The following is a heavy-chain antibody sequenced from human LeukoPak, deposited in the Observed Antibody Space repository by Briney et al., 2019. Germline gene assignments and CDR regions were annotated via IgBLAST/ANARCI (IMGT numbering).Heavy chain of an antibody. J-gene: IGHJ1*01. CDR1: GYTFTSYY. CDR3: ARGEVPAAYQLAEYFQH. V-gene: IGHV1-46*01. CDR2: INPSGGST. Sequence: GASVKVSCKASGYTFTSYYMHWVRQAPGQGLEWMGIINPSGGSTSYAQKFQGRVTMTRDTSTSTVYMELSSLRSEDTAVYYCARGEVPAAYQLAEYFQHWGQGTLVTVSS. D-gene: IGHD2-2*01.